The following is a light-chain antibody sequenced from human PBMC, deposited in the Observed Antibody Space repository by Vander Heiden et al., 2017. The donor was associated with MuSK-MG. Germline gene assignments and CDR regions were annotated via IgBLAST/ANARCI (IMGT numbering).Light chain of an antibody. CDR2: DDT. V-gene: IGLV3-21*02. CDR1: NVGRKN. Sequence: YVPTHPPSLSVAPRQTATLTGGGTNVGRKNVHWYQQRLGQAPVLVVYDDTARPPWSPERFSGSNSGNTATLTISSVEAGDEADYYCQVWDSFSHHTVFGGGTHLTVL. J-gene: IGLJ7*01. CDR3: QVWDSFSHHTV.